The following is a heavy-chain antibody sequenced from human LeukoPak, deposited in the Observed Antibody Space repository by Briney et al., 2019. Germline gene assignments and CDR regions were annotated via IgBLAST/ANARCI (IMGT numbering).Heavy chain of an antibody. J-gene: IGHJ4*02. CDR3: ARGLDDTGDMPDYFDC. CDR1: GFTFSSYS. CDR2: ISSSGINT. V-gene: IGHV3-48*02. Sequence: GGSLRLSCAASGFTFSSYSMNWVRQAPGKGLEWVSYISSSGINTYYADSVKGRFTISRDNAKNSVYLQMNSLRDEDTAVYYCARGLDDTGDMPDYFDCWGQGTLLTVSS. D-gene: IGHD7-27*01.